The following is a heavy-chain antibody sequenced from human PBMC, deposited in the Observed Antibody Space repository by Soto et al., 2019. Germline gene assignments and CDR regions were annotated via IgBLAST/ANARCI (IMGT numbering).Heavy chain of an antibody. CDR3: ASPTPPDYGDYYYYGMDV. V-gene: IGHV3-53*04. CDR2: IYSVGST. CDR1: GFTVSSNY. J-gene: IGHJ6*04. D-gene: IGHD4-17*01. Sequence: GGSLRLSCAASGFTVSSNYMSWVRHAPGKGLEWVSVIYSVGSTYYADSVKGRFTISRHTSKNTLYLQMNSLRAEATALYYCASPTPPDYGDYYYYGMDVWGKGTTVTVSS.